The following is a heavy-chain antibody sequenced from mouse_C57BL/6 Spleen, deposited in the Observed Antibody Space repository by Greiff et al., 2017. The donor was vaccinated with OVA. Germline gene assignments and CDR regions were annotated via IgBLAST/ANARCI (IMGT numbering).Heavy chain of an antibody. CDR3: ARRVTTVAPMDY. Sequence: EVQLQQSGPELVKPGASVKISCKASGYTFTDYYMNWVKQSHGKSLEWIGDINPNNGGTSYNQKFKGKATLTVDKSSSTAYMELRSLTSEDSAVYYCARRVTTVAPMDYWGQGTSVTVSS. D-gene: IGHD1-1*01. CDR2: INPNNGGT. V-gene: IGHV1-26*01. J-gene: IGHJ4*01. CDR1: GYTFTDYY.